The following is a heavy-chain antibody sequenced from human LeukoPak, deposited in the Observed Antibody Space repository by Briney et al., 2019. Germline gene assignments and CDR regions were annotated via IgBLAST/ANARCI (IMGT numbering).Heavy chain of an antibody. J-gene: IGHJ4*02. CDR3: ARHIARDYVWGSYRGGAGFDY. CDR2: INHSGST. V-gene: IGHV4-34*01. CDR1: GGSFSGYY. Sequence: SETLSLTCAVYGGSFSGYYWSWICQPPGKGLEWIGEINHSGSTNYNPSLKSRVTISVDTSKNQFSLKLSSVTAADTAVYYCARHIARDYVWGSYRGGAGFDYWGQGTLVTVSS. D-gene: IGHD3-16*02.